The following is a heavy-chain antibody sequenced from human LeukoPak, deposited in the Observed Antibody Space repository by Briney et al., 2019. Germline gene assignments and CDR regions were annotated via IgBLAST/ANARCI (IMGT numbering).Heavy chain of an antibody. V-gene: IGHV3-15*01. Sequence: GSLRLSCAASGFPFSNAWMSWVRQAPGKGLEWVGRIKRKTDGGTTDYAAPVKGGFTISRDDSINTLYLQMDSLKSEDTGVYYCTTGLAAAGFNFDYWGQGTLATVSS. CDR2: IKRKTDGGTT. CDR3: TTGLAAAGFNFDY. J-gene: IGHJ4*02. CDR1: GFPFSNAW. D-gene: IGHD6-13*01.